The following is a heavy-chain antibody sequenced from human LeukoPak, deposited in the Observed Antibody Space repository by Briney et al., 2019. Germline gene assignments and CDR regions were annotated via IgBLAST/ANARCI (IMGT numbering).Heavy chain of an antibody. CDR1: GGTFSSYA. CDR2: IIPILGIA. CDR3: AREVGSYDSSGCYPFDY. V-gene: IGHV1-69*04. Sequence: GASVKVSCKASGGTFSSYAISWVRQAPGQGLEWMGRIIPILGIANYAQKFQGRVTITADKSTSTAYMELSSLRSEDTAVYYCAREVGSYDSSGCYPFDYWGQGTLVTVSS. J-gene: IGHJ4*02. D-gene: IGHD3-22*01.